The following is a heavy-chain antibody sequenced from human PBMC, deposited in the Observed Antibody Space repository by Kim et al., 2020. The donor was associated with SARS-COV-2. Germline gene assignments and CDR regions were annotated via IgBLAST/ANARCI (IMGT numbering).Heavy chain of an antibody. CDR3: ARDLGGYGAFDV. CDR1: GFTFSRPA. V-gene: IGHV3-30-3*01. Sequence: GGSLRLSCEASGFTFSRPAMHWVRQAPGKGLEWLTIISSEGATKYYADSVKGRFTISRDNSRKTLYLQMNSLTTEDTAIYYCARDLGGYGAFDVWGQGTVVTVSS. CDR2: ISSEGATK. D-gene: IGHD3-16*01. J-gene: IGHJ3*01.